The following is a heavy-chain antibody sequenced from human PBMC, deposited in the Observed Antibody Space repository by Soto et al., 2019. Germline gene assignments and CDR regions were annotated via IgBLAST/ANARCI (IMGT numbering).Heavy chain of an antibody. CDR1: GYTFTSYG. J-gene: IGHJ2*01. CDR2: ISAYNGNT. V-gene: IGHV1-18*01. D-gene: IGHD3-22*01. Sequence: ASVKVSCKASGYTFTSYGISWVRQAPGQGLEWMGWISAYNGNTNYAQKLQGRVTMTTDTSTSTAYMELRSLRSDDTAVYYCARGPSYDSSGYYADWYFDLWGRGTLVTVSS. CDR3: ARGPSYDSSGYYADWYFDL.